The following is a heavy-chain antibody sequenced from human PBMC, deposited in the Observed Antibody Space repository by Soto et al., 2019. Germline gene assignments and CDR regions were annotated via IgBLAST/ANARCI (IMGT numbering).Heavy chain of an antibody. CDR1: GGPVSSGGHY. D-gene: IGHD3-10*01. Sequence: SETLSLTCTFSGGPVSSGGHYWSWFRQHPGKGLEWIGYIYYTGRTDYNPSLKSRVIISLDTSKSQFSLKLSSVTAADTAVYYCARKLWFGENLWFDPWGQGTLVTVSS. CDR2: IYYTGRT. V-gene: IGHV4-31*03. J-gene: IGHJ5*02. CDR3: ARKLWFGENLWFDP.